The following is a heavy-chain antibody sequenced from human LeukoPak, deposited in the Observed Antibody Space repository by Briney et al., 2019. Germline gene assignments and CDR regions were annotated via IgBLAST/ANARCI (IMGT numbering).Heavy chain of an antibody. CDR3: ANIAVEDYYYLYYMDV. J-gene: IGHJ6*03. CDR1: GFTFSSYA. CDR2: VSGSGGNT. D-gene: IGHD2-21*01. Sequence: QPGGSLRLSCAASGFTFSSYAISRVRQAPGKGLEWVSAVSGSGGNTYCADSVKGRFTISRDNSKNTLYLQMNSLRAEDTAIYYCANIAVEDYYYLYYMDVWGKGTTVTVSS. V-gene: IGHV3-23*01.